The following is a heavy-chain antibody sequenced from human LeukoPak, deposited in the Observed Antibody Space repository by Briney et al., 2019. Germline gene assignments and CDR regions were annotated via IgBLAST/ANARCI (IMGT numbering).Heavy chain of an antibody. CDR1: GLSFSTNW. J-gene: IGHJ4*02. CDR3: ARSAFGGYDYDY. D-gene: IGHD5-12*01. CDR2: IKEDGSEK. Sequence: GGSLRLSCAASGLSFSTNWMSWVRQAPGKGLEWVANIKEDGSEKYYVDSVKGRFTISRDNAQNSLYLQMNSLRAEDTAVYYCARSAFGGYDYDYWGQGTLVTVSS. V-gene: IGHV3-7*01.